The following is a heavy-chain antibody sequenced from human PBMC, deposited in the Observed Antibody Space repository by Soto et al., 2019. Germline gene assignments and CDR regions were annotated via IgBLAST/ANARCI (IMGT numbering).Heavy chain of an antibody. J-gene: IGHJ6*02. CDR2: IYYSGST. V-gene: IGHV4-59*01. Sequence: SETLSLTCTVSGGSISSYYWSWIRQPPGKGLEWIGYIYYSGSTNYNPSLKSRVTISVDTSKNQFSLKLSSVTAADTAVYYCARDNAVRSYYYYYGMDVWGQGTTVTVSS. CDR1: GGSISSYY. CDR3: ARDNAVRSYYYYYGMDV.